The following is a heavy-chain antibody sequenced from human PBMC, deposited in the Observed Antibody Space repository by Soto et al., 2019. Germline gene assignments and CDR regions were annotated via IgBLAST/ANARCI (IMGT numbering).Heavy chain of an antibody. Sequence: EVQLLESGGGLAQPGGSLRLSCAASGFTFSSYAMAWVRQAPGKGLEWVSGISASGASTYYADSVKGRLTISRDESKNTLFLRIYSLRAEDTALYYCAKDRVYSPGFVLHYWGQGTLVTVSS. V-gene: IGHV3-23*01. CDR3: AKDRVYSPGFVLHY. J-gene: IGHJ4*02. D-gene: IGHD5-18*01. CDR2: ISASGAST. CDR1: GFTFSSYA.